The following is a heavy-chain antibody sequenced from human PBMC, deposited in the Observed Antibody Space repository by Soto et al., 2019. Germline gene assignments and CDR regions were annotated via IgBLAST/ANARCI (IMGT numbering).Heavy chain of an antibody. V-gene: IGHV4-59*01. J-gene: IGHJ4*02. D-gene: IGHD6-25*01. CDR2: IYYSGST. CDR3: ARTRDGYTAFDY. Sequence: WIWIRQPPGKGLEWIGYIYYSGSTNYNPSLKSRVTISIDTSKNQFSLNVTSVTAADTAMYYCARTRDGYTAFDYWGQGTLVTVSS.